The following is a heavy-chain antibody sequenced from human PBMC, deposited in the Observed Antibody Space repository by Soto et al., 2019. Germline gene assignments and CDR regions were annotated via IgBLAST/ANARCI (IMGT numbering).Heavy chain of an antibody. D-gene: IGHD6-19*01. CDR1: GFTFSSYW. Sequence: EVQLVESGGGLVQPGGSLRLSCAASGFTFSSYWMSWVRQAPGKGLEWVANIKQDGSEKYYVDSVKGRFTISRDNAKKSLYMQMNRLRAADTAVYYCARVRASGWYDYYYGSRDVGGKGTTVTVSS. J-gene: IGHJ6*03. V-gene: IGHV3-7*01. CDR2: IKQDGSEK. CDR3: ARVRASGWYDYYYGSRDV.